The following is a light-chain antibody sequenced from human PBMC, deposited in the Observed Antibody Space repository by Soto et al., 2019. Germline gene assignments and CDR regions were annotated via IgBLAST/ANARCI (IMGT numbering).Light chain of an antibody. CDR3: QQYFSYPLT. CDR1: QTISYTSINKNY. V-gene: IGKV4-1*01. Sequence: DIVMTQSPDSLAVSLGERATISCKSSQTISYTSINKNYLAWYQQRPGQPPKLLIYWASIRGSGVPDRLSGSGFGTDFTLTISSLQTEDVAVYYCQQYFSYPLTLGGGPTVDI. J-gene: IGKJ4*01. CDR2: WAS.